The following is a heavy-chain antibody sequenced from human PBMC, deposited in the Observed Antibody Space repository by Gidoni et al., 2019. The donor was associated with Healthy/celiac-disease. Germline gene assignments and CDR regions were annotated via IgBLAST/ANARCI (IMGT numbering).Heavy chain of an antibody. J-gene: IGHJ3*02. CDR1: GYTLTELS. V-gene: IGHV1-24*01. CDR2: FDPEKGET. Sequence: QVQLVQSGAEVKKPGASVKVSCKVSGYTLTELSMHRVRQAPGKGLEWMGGFDPEKGETIYAQKFQGRVTMTEDTSTDTADMELGSLRSEDTAVYYCATGSHRITIFGVVHIDAFDIWGQGTMVTVSS. D-gene: IGHD3-3*01. CDR3: ATGSHRITIFGVVHIDAFDI.